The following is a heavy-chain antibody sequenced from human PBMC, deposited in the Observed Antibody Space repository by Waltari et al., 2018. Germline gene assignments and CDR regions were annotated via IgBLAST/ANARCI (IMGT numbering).Heavy chain of an antibody. Sequence: QITLKESGPTLVKPTQTLTLTFTFSGFSLSTSGVGVGWIRQPPGKALEWLALIYWNDDKRYSPSLKSRLTITKDTSKNQVVLTMTNMDPVDTATYYCAHRLVGYNWFDPWGQGTLVTVSS. J-gene: IGHJ5*02. CDR3: AHRLVGYNWFDP. D-gene: IGHD6-25*01. V-gene: IGHV2-5*01. CDR1: GFSLSTSGVG. CDR2: IYWNDDK.